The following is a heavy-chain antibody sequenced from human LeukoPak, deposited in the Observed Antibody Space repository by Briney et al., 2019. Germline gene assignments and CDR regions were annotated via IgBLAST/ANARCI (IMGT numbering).Heavy chain of an antibody. D-gene: IGHD6-6*01. CDR1: GGSITSSLYY. V-gene: IGHV4-39*07. CDR3: AREGSSSSFDY. CDR2: IHYSGNT. Sequence: PSETLSLTCTVSGGSITSSLYYGAWIRQPPGKGLEWIGSIHYSGNTYYNPSLKSRVTISVDTSKNQFSLKLSSVTAADTAVYYCAREGSSSSFDYWGQGTLVTVSS. J-gene: IGHJ4*02.